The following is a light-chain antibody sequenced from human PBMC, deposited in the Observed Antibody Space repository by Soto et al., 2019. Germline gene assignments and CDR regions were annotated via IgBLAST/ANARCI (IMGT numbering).Light chain of an antibody. CDR3: QQRSDWPPIT. V-gene: IGKV3D-20*02. CDR2: AAS. J-gene: IGKJ5*01. CDR1: QSVSSTS. Sequence: EVVLTQSPGTLSLSPGEGATLSCRASQSVSSTSIVWYQQHPGQAPRLLIYAASIRATGIPDRFSGSGSGTHFTLIISRLEPDDFAVYYCQQRSDWPPITFGQGTRLEIK.